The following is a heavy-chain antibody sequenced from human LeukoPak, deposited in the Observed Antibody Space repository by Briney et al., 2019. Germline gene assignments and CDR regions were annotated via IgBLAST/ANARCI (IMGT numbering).Heavy chain of an antibody. J-gene: IGHJ4*02. CDR2: INPQNGIS. V-gene: IGHV1-2*06. CDR1: GYTFTSYY. Sequence: ASVKVSCKTSGYTFTSYYVHWVRQAPGQGLEWMGHINPQNGISKYAQKFQGRATMTRDTSITTAYMELSSLTSDDTAIYYCASGQLQKPDFWGPGTLVTVSS. CDR3: ASGQLQKPDF.